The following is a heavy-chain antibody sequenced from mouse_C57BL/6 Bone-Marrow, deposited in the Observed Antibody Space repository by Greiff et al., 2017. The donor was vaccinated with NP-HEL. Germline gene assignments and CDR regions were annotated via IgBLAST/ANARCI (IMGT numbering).Heavy chain of an antibody. CDR2: IRSKSNNYAT. J-gene: IGHJ4*01. V-gene: IGHV10-1*01. CDR3: VGRRGYPLAMDY. Sequence: EVKLMESGGGLVQPKGSLKLSCAASGFSFNTYAMNWVRQAPGKGLEWVARIRSKSNNYATYYADSVKDRFTISRDDSESMLYLQMNSMKTEDTAMYYCVGRRGYPLAMDYWGQGTSVTVSS. CDR1: GFSFNTYA. D-gene: IGHD2-2*01.